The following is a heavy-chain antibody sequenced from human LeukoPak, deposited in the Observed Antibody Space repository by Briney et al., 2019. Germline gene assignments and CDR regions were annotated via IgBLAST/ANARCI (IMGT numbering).Heavy chain of an antibody. V-gene: IGHV3-30*03. CDR3: ARDGKINYFDY. Sequence: PGGSLRLSCAASGFTFSSYSMNWVRQAPGKGLEWVAVISYDGSNKYYADSVKGRFTISRDNSKNTLYLQMNSLRAEDTAVYYCARDGKINYFDYWGQGTLVTVSS. CDR1: GFTFSSYS. J-gene: IGHJ4*02. CDR2: ISYDGSNK. D-gene: IGHD1-26*01.